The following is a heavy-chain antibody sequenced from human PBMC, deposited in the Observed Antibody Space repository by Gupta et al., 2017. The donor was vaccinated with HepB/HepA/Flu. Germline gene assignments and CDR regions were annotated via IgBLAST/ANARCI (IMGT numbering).Heavy chain of an antibody. CDR1: GFTVNNKY. CDR2: IYSGGTT. V-gene: IGHV3-66*01. CDR3: AKVMDIGGSTDS. J-gene: IGHJ4*02. Sequence: EVQLVESGGGLVQPGGSLRLSCVASGFTVNNKYMRWVRQAPEKGLEWVSAIYSGGTTYYADSVKGRFTISRDVSTNTLYLQMDRLRADDTGVYYCAKVMDIGGSTDSWGQGTLLTVSS. D-gene: IGHD2-15*01.